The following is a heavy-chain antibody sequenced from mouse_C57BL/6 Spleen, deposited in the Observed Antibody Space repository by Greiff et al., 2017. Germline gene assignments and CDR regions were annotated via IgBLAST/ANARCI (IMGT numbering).Heavy chain of an antibody. J-gene: IGHJ1*03. CDR3: ARSSITTVVATNFDV. D-gene: IGHD1-1*01. CDR1: GYTFTSYW. CDR2: IDPSDSYT. Sequence: QVQLQQPGAELVMPGASVKLSCKASGYTFTSYWMHWVKQRPGQGLEWIGEIDPSDSYTNYNQKFKGKSTLTVDKSSSTAYMQLSSLTSEDSAVYYCARSSITTVVATNFDVWGTGTTGTVSS. V-gene: IGHV1-69*01.